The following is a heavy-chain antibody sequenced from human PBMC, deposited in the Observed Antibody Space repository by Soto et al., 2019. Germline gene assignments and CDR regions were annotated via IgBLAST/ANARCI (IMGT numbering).Heavy chain of an antibody. D-gene: IGHD2-15*01. Sequence: PGGSLRIPCAASGFTFRSYAVSWVRQAPGKGLEWVSAISGSGGSTYYADSVKGRFTISGDNSNNTLYLQRNSLRAEDTAVYYCAKDQRTLTTPFDYWGQGTLVTVSS. CDR2: ISGSGGST. CDR1: GFTFRSYA. CDR3: AKDQRTLTTPFDY. J-gene: IGHJ4*02. V-gene: IGHV3-23*01.